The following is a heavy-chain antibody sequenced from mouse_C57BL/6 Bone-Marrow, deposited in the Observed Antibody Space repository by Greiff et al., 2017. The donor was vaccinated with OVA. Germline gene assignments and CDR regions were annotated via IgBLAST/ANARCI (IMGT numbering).Heavy chain of an antibody. CDR2: INPNNGGT. D-gene: IGHD1-1*01. CDR3: ARSIITTVVARDWYFDV. CDR1: GYTFTDYN. J-gene: IGHJ1*03. Sequence: EVQLVESGPELVKPGASVKIPCEASGYTFTDYNMDWVKQSHGKSLEWIGDINPNNGGTIYNQKFKGKATLTVDKSSSTAYMELRSLTSEDTAVYYCARSIITTVVARDWYFDVWGTGTTVTVSS. V-gene: IGHV1-18*01.